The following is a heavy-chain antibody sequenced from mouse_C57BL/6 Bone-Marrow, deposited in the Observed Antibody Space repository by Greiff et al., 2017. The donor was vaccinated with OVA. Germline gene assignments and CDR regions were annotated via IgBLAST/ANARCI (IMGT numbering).Heavy chain of an antibody. D-gene: IGHD1-1*01. CDR2: RRNKANDYTT. CDR3: ARDALYYYGRSSYYAMDY. V-gene: IGHV7-1*01. CDR1: GFTFSDFY. Sequence: EVMLVESGGGLVQSGRSLRLSCATSGFTFSDFYMEWVRQAPGKGLEWIAARRNKANDYTTEYSASVKGRFIVSRDTSQSILYLQMNALRAEDSAIYYCARDALYYYGRSSYYAMDYWGQGTSVTVSS. J-gene: IGHJ4*01.